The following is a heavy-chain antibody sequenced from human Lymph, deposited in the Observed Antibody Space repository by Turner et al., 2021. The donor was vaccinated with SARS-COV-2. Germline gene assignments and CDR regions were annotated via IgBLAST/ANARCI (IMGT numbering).Heavy chain of an antibody. CDR1: GYIVSSNY. V-gene: IGHV3-53*02. CDR3: ARDLGTYGMDV. CDR2: IYSGGTT. J-gene: IGHJ6*02. D-gene: IGHD6-13*01. Sequence: EEQLVATGGGLIKPGGSLSLSCAASGYIVSSNYMNWVRQAPGKGLEWVSVIYSGGTTYYADSVKGRFTISRDNSKNTLYLQMNSLRVEDTAVYYCARDLGTYGMDVWGQGTTVTVSS.